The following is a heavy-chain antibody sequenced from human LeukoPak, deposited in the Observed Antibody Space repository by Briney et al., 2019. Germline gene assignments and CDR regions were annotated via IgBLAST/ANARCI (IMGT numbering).Heavy chain of an antibody. V-gene: IGHV3-30-3*01. D-gene: IGHD6-13*01. J-gene: IGHJ4*02. CDR1: GFTFSSYA. CDR3: ASSYSSSWWGHY. CDR2: ISYDGSNK. Sequence: PGGSLRLSCAASGFTFSSYAMHWVRQAPGKGLEWVAVISYDGSNKYYADSVKGRSTISRDNSKNTLYLQMNSLRAEDTAVYYCASSYSSSWWGHYWGQGTLVTVSS.